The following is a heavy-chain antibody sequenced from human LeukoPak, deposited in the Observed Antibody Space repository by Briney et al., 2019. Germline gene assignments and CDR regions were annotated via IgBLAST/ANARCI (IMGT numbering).Heavy chain of an antibody. D-gene: IGHD3-22*01. Sequence: ASVTVSCKASGYTFTGYYMHWVRQAPGQGLEWMGWINPNSGGTNYAQKFQGRVTMTRDKSIRTAYMELSRLTSDDTAVYYCAREVPYDSSRYYQPFDYWGQGTLVTVSS. CDR1: GYTFTGYY. CDR3: AREVPYDSSRYYQPFDY. CDR2: INPNSGGT. V-gene: IGHV1-2*02. J-gene: IGHJ4*02.